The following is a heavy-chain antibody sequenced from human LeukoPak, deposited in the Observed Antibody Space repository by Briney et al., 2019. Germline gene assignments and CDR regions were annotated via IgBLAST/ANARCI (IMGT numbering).Heavy chain of an antibody. CDR1: GYTFTNYY. D-gene: IGHD2-2*01. Sequence: ASVKVSFKASGYTFTNYYIHWVRQAPGQGLEWMGIINPSGGGTSYAQKFQGRLTMTRDTPTSTVYMELTSLRSEDTAVYYCARDSSTSSLADPWGQGTLVTVSS. CDR3: ARDSSTSSLADP. CDR2: INPSGGGT. V-gene: IGHV1-46*01. J-gene: IGHJ5*02.